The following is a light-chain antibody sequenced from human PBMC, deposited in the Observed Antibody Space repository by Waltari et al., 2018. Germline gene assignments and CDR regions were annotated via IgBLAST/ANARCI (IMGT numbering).Light chain of an antibody. CDR1: TGAVTSGHH. V-gene: IGLV7-46*01. J-gene: IGLJ3*02. CDR2: ETS. Sequence: QAVVTQEPAMTVSPGGTVTLTCGSSTGAVTSGHHPYWVQQKPGQAPRTLIYETSNKHSWNPDRFSGSRLGDKAALTLSSAQPEDEADYYCMVSNVGAQWKFGGGTKLTV. CDR3: MVSNVGAQWK.